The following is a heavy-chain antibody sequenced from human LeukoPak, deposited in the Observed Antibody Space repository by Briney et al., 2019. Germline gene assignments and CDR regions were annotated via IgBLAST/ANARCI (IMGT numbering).Heavy chain of an antibody. CDR3: ARVRYYYDSSGFSRGFDP. CDR2: IIPIFGTA. Sequence: SVKVSCKASGGTFSSYAISWARQAPGQGLEWMGGIIPIFGTANYAQKFQGRVTITTDESTSTAYMELSSLRSEDTAVYYCARVRYYYDSSGFSRGFDPWGQGTLVTVSS. J-gene: IGHJ5*02. D-gene: IGHD3-22*01. CDR1: GGTFSSYA. V-gene: IGHV1-69*05.